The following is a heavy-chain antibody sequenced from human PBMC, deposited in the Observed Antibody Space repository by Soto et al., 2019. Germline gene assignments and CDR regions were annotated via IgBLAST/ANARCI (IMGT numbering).Heavy chain of an antibody. V-gene: IGHV4-31*03. CDR3: ARVANCSGGSCYLPYYFDY. J-gene: IGHJ4*02. D-gene: IGHD2-15*01. Sequence: PSETLSLTCTVSGGSISSGGYYWSWIRQHPGKGLEWIGYIYYSGSTYYNPSLKSRVTISVDTSKNQFSLKLSSVTAADTAVYYCARVANCSGGSCYLPYYFDYWGQGTLVTVSS. CDR2: IYYSGST. CDR1: GGSISSGGYY.